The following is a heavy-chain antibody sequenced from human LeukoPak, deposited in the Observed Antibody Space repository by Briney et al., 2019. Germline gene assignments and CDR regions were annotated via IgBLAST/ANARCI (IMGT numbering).Heavy chain of an antibody. D-gene: IGHD6-25*01. CDR3: EREQIGAAVRGGFHI. CDR1: GFTFSSYT. J-gene: IGHJ3*02. Sequence: GGSLRLSCAASGFTFSSYTMNWVRQAPGKGLEWVSSISSSSTYIYYGDSVKGRFTISRDNGKNSLYLQMNSLRAEDTAVYYCEREQIGAAVRGGFHIWGQGTTVTVSS. CDR2: ISSSSTYI. V-gene: IGHV3-21*01.